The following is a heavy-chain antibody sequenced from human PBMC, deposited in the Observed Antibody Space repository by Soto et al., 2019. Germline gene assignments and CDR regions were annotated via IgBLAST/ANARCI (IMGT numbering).Heavy chain of an antibody. CDR2: ISGFDGNT. J-gene: IGHJ6*02. V-gene: IGHV1-18*01. CDR3: ARDYGILTPYSLALTRLDV. CDR1: GFTFTSHG. D-gene: IGHD3-9*01. Sequence: ASVKVSCKASGFTFTSHGISWVRQAPGQGLEWMGWISGFDGNTNYAQKLQGRVTMTTDTSTSTAYMELRSLRSDDTAVYYCARDYGILTPYSLALTRLDVWGQGTTVTVSS.